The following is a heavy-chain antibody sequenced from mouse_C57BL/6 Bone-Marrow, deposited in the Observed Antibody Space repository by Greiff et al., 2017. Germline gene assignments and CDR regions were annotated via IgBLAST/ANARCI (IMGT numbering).Heavy chain of an antibody. CDR2: ILPGSGST. CDR1: GYTFTGYW. J-gene: IGHJ1*03. CDR3: AKELIYYYGGSYFYGCFDV. V-gene: IGHV1-9*01. D-gene: IGHD1-1*01. Sequence: QVQLQQSGAELMKPGASVKLSCKATGYTFTGYWIEWVKQRPGHGLEWIGEILPGSGSTNYNEKFKGKATFTADTSSNTAYMQLSSLTTEDSAIYYSAKELIYYYGGSYFYGCFDVWGTGTTVTVSS.